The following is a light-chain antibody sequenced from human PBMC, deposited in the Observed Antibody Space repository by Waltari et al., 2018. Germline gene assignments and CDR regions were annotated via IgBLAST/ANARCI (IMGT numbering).Light chain of an antibody. CDR3: CSYAGSSTSYVV. V-gene: IGLV2-23*01. CDR2: EGS. CDR1: SSDVGSYNL. Sequence: QSALTQPASVSGSPGQSITISCPGPSSDVGSYNLVSCYQQHPGKAPKLMIYEGSKRPSGVSNRFSGSKSGNTASLTISGLQAEDEADYYCCSYAGSSTSYVVFGGGTKLTVL. J-gene: IGLJ2*01.